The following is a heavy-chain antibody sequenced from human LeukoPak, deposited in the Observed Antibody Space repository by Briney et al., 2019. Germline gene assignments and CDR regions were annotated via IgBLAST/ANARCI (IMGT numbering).Heavy chain of an antibody. J-gene: IGHJ4*02. D-gene: IGHD5-24*01. CDR3: ARVGEMATIAGY. CDR1: GYTLTSYY. Sequence: ASVKVSCKASGYTLTSYYMHWVRPAPGQGLEWMGIINPSGGSTSYAQKFQGRVTMTRDTSTSTVYMELSSLRSEDTAVYYCARVGEMATIAGYWGQGTLVTVSS. V-gene: IGHV1-46*01. CDR2: INPSGGST.